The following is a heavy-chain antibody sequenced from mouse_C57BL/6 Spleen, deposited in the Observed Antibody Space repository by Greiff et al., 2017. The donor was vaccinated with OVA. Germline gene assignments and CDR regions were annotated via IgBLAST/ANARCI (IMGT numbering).Heavy chain of an antibody. CDR1: GYTFTDYE. J-gene: IGHJ3*01. CDR3: TGGGNPAWFAY. D-gene: IGHD1-1*02. V-gene: IGHV1-15*01. CDR2: LDPEPGGT. Sequence: QVQLQQSGAELVRPGASVTLSCKASGYTFTDYEMHWVKQTPVHGLEWIGALDPEPGGTAYNQKFKGKAILTADKSSSTAYMELRSLTSEDSAVYYCTGGGNPAWFAYWGQGTLVTVSA.